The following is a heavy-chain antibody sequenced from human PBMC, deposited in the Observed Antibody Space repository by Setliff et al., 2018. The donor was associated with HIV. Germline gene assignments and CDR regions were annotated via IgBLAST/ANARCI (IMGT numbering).Heavy chain of an antibody. D-gene: IGHD3-10*01. CDR1: GYTLTELS. Sequence: ASVKVSCKVSGYTLTELSMHWVRQAPGKGLEWMGGFDPEDGVSGYALKFHDRVTMTRDTSITTLYMELSSLTSEDTAVYYCARGKGVGGVIITGGLDVWGQGTTVTVSS. CDR2: FDPEDGVS. CDR3: ARGKGVGGVIITGGLDV. J-gene: IGHJ6*02. V-gene: IGHV1-24*01.